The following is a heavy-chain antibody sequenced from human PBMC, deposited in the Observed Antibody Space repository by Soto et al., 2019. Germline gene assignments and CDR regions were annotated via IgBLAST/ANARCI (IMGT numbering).Heavy chain of an antibody. D-gene: IGHD3-22*01. V-gene: IGHV3-23*01. Sequence: VQLLESGGGLVQPGGSLRLSCAASGFTFSSYAMSWVRQAPGKGLEWVSAISGSGGSTYYADSVKGRFTISRDNSKNTLYLQMNSLRAEDTAVYYCAKGVVYYYDSSGYYLDYWGQGTLVTVSS. J-gene: IGHJ4*02. CDR3: AKGVVYYYDSSGYYLDY. CDR2: ISGSGGST. CDR1: GFTFSSYA.